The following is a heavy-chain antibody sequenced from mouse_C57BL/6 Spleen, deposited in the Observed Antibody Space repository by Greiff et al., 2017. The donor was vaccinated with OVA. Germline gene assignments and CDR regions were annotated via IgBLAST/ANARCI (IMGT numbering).Heavy chain of an antibody. CDR2: ITHSGET. J-gene: IGHJ3*01. Sequence: QVQLKQSGPGLVKPSQSLFLTCSITGFPITSGYYWIWIRQSPGKPLEWMGYITHSGETFYNPSLQSPISITRETSKNQFFLQLNSVTTEDTAMYYCAGDIYDGPWFAYWGQGTLVTVSA. CDR3: AGDIYDGPWFAY. V-gene: IGHV12-3*01. D-gene: IGHD2-3*01. CDR1: GFPITSGYY.